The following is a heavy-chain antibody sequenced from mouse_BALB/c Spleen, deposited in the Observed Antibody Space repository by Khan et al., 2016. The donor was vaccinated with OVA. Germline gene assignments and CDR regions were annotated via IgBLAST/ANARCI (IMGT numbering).Heavy chain of an antibody. V-gene: IGHV3-8*02. Sequence: EVELVESGPSLVQPSQTLSLTCSVTGDSITSGFWSWVRKFPGNKLEYMGYMIYSGYTYYNPSLKGRFSITRHTSKNQYYLQLNSETTEDTATYYCARSTYKYAFAYWGQGALVTVSA. CDR1: GDSITSGF. CDR3: ARSTYKYAFAY. D-gene: IGHD2-14*01. J-gene: IGHJ3*01. CDR2: MIYSGYT.